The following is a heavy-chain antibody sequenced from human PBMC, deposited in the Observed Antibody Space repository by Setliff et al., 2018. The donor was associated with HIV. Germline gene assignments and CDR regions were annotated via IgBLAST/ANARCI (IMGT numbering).Heavy chain of an antibody. CDR2: INDSGRT. Sequence: PSETLSLTCAVYGGSLSGHYWSWIRQPPGKGLEWIGEINDSGRTNYNPSLKSRVTMSVDTSKNQSSLKLSSVTAADTAVYYCASGYGSGSYPGDWGQGTLVTVSS. V-gene: IGHV4-34*01. J-gene: IGHJ4*02. D-gene: IGHD3-10*01. CDR1: GGSLSGHY. CDR3: ASGYGSGSYPGD.